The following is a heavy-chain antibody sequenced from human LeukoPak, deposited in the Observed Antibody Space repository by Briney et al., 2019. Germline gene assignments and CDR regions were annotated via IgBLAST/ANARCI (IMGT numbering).Heavy chain of an antibody. J-gene: IGHJ4*02. D-gene: IGHD6-13*01. CDR1: GFTFSHXX. Sequence: GGSLRLSCXASGFTFSHXXXXXXXQAXXXXLXXXXXXXXXSSYIYYADSVKGRFTISRDNAKNSLYLQRSSLRAEDTAVYYCARGSWQQLVLWGVGYYFDYWGQGTLVTVSS. CDR3: ARGSWQQLVLWGVGYYFDY. V-gene: IGHV3-21*01. CDR2: XXXXSSYI.